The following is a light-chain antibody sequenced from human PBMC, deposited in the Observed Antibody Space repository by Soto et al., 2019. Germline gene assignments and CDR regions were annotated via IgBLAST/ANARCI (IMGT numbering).Light chain of an antibody. V-gene: IGLV2-8*01. CDR2: KVS. Sequence: QSVLTQPPSASGSPGQSVTISCTGTSSNVGGYNYVSWYQQHPGKAPKLMITKVSQRPSGVPDRFSGSKSCHTASLTVYGQPPEDEADYYCSSFAGNSNLVFGGGTKLTVL. CDR1: SSNVGGYNY. CDR3: SSFAGNSNLV. J-gene: IGLJ2*01.